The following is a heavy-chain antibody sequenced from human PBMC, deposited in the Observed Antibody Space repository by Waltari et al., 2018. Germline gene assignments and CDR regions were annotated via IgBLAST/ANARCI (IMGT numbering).Heavy chain of an antibody. J-gene: IGHJ4*02. CDR2: ISGSGGST. CDR3: AKDPRTLSTTVNDY. CDR1: GFTVSSYA. Sequence: EVQLLESGGGLVQPGGSLRLSCAAAGFTVSSYAMSGVRQAPGTGLEWVSAISGSGGSTYYADSVKGRFTISRDNSKNTLYLQMNSLRAEDTAVYYCAKDPRTLSTTVNDYWGQGTLVTVSS. V-gene: IGHV3-23*01. D-gene: IGHD4-17*01.